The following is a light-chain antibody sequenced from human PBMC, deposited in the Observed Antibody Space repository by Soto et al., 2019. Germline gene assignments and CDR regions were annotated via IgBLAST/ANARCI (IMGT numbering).Light chain of an antibody. CDR2: EVS. J-gene: IGLJ2*01. CDR1: SSDVGGYKY. Sequence: QSALTQPPSASGSPGQSVTISCTGTSSDVGGYKYVSWYQQHPGKAPKLMIYEVSKRPSGVPDRFSGSKSGNAASLTVSGLQADDEADYYCSSYAGSRNLVFGGGTKLTVL. CDR3: SSYAGSRNLV. V-gene: IGLV2-8*01.